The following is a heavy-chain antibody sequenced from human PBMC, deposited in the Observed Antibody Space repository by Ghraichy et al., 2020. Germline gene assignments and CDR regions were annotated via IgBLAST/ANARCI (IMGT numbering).Heavy chain of an antibody. V-gene: IGHV4-34*01. CDR2: INHSGST. Sequence: SETLSLTCAVYGGSFSGYYWSWIRQPPGKGLEWIGEINHSGSTNYNPSLKSRVTISVDTSKNQFSLKLSSVTAADTAVYYCARGADWAYWGQGTLVTVSS. D-gene: IGHD2-21*01. J-gene: IGHJ4*02. CDR3: ARGADWAY. CDR1: GGSFSGYY.